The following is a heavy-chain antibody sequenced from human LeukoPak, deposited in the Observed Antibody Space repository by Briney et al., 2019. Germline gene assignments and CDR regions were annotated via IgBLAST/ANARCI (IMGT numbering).Heavy chain of an antibody. CDR1: GGSLSSGSNF. J-gene: IGHJ3*02. Sequence: SETLSLTCTVSGGSLSSGSNFWGCIRQPPGEGLQWIGSIYYSGNTSQSTFYNPSLKSRVTISEDASKNQFSLKLSSVTAADTAMYYCVRHASLWYIWGQGTMVIVSS. V-gene: IGHV4-39*01. CDR3: VRHASLWYI. D-gene: IGHD3-10*01. CDR2: IYYSGNTSQST.